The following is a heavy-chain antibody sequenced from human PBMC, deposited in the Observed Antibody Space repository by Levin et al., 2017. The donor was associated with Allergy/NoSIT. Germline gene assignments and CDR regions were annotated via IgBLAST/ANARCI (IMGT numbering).Heavy chain of an antibody. CDR1: GFTFSSYG. CDR3: ARATMVRGVMRYYYGMDV. D-gene: IGHD3-10*01. CDR2: ISYDGSNK. V-gene: IGHV3-30*03. J-gene: IGHJ6*02. Sequence: GESLKISCSASGFTFSSYGMHWVRQAPGKGLEWVAVISYDGSNKYYADPVKGRFTISRDNSKNTLYLQMNSLRAEDTAVYYCARATMVRGVMRYYYGMDVWGQGTTVTVSS.